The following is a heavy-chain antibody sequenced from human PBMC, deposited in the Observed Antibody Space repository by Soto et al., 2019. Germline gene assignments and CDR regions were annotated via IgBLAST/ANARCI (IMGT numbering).Heavy chain of an antibody. J-gene: IGHJ4*02. CDR2: IYYSGST. D-gene: IGHD1-26*01. Sequence: PSETLSLTCTVSGGSISSGGYYWSWIRQHPGKGLEWIGYIYYSGSTYYNPSLKSRVTISVDTSKNQFSLKLSSVTAADTAVYYCAREGRRIVGARYFDYWGQRTLVTVSS. CDR3: AREGRRIVGARYFDY. CDR1: GGSISSGGYY. V-gene: IGHV4-31*03.